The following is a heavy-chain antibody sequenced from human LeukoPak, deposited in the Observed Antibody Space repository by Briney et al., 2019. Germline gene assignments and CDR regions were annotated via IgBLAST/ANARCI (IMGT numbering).Heavy chain of an antibody. D-gene: IGHD3-16*01. CDR1: GGSISGYY. CDR3: AKSLSGRGGSNWFDP. CDR2: VYTSGST. Sequence: SETLSLTCTVSGGSISGYYWSWIRQPAGKGLEWIGRVYTSGSTIYNPSLKSRVTMSTDTSRNQFSLTLTSVTAADTAVYYCAKSLSGRGGSNWFDPWGQGILVTVSS. J-gene: IGHJ5*02. V-gene: IGHV4-4*07.